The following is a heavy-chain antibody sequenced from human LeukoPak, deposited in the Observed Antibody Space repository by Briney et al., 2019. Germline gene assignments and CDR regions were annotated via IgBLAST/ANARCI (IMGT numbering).Heavy chain of an antibody. CDR3: AKGIGIAVAATDFDY. CDR2: ISYDGSNK. J-gene: IGHJ4*02. Sequence: PGGSLRLSCAASGFTLSNYAMHWVRQAPSKGLEWVAVISYDGSNKYYADSVKGRFTISRDNSKNTLYLQMNSLRAEDTALYYCAKGIGIAVAATDFDYWGQGTLVTVSS. D-gene: IGHD6-19*01. V-gene: IGHV3-30-3*01. CDR1: GFTLSNYA.